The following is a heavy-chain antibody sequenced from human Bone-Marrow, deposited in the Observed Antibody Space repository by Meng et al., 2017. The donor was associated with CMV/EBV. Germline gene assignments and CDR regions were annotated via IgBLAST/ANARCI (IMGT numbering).Heavy chain of an antibody. CDR3: SRAYCSSTSCPDY. J-gene: IGHJ4*02. D-gene: IGHD2-2*01. CDR2: IYYRGST. Sequence: SETLSLTCTVSGGSVSSGRYYWSWIRQPPGKGLEWIGYIYYRGSTNYNTSLKSRVTISVDTSKNQLTLKLSSVSAADTAVYYCSRAYCSSTSCPDYWGQGTLVTVSS. CDR1: GGSVSSGRYY. V-gene: IGHV4-61*01.